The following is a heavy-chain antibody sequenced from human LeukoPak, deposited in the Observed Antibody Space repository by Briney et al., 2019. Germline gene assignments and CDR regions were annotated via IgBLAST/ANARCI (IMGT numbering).Heavy chain of an antibody. CDR1: GFTFSSYA. D-gene: IGHD4-17*01. J-gene: IGHJ4*02. CDR3: AKDQDYGDYYFDY. V-gene: IGHV3-23*01. CDR2: ISGSGGST. Sequence: GGSLRLSCAASGFTFSSYAMSWVRQAPGKGLEWVSAISGSGGSTYYADSVKGRFTISRGNSKNTLYLQMNSLRAEDTAVYYCAKDQDYGDYYFDYWGQGTLVTVSS.